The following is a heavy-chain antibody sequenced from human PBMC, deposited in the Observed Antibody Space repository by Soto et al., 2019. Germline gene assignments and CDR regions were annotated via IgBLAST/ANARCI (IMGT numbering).Heavy chain of an antibody. V-gene: IGHV1-69*01. CDR1: GGTFSSYA. J-gene: IGHJ6*02. Sequence: QVQLVQSGAEVKKPGSSVKVSCKASGGTFSSYAISWVRQAPGQGLEWMGGIIPIFGTANYAQKFQGRVTITADESTSTAYMELSSLRSEDTAVYYCARGALIVVVPAATSYYYGMDVWGQGTTVTVSS. D-gene: IGHD2-2*01. CDR2: IIPIFGTA. CDR3: ARGALIVVVPAATSYYYGMDV.